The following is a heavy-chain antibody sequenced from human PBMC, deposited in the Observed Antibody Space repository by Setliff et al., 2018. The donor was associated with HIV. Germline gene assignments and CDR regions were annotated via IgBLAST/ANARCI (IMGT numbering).Heavy chain of an antibody. CDR2: IFHTGSS. CDR3: ARGLVTTIGTPNWFDP. CDR1: GGSMSNYY. V-gene: IGHV4-59*01. J-gene: IGHJ5*02. Sequence: SETLSLTCSVSGGSMSNYYWSWVRQPPGKGLEWMGDIFHTGSSTYNPSLKSRVSLSVDTSKNQFSLKLSSVTAADTAVYYCARGLVTTIGTPNWFDPWGQGTLVTVSS. D-gene: IGHD4-17*01.